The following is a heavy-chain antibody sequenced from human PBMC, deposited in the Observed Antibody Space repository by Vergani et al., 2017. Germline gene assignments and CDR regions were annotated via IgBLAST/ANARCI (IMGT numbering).Heavy chain of an antibody. CDR2: IYYSGST. J-gene: IGHJ6*02. CDR3: ARPRVAGNYYYGMDV. V-gene: IGHV4-39*01. Sequence: QLQLQESGPGLVKPSETLSLTCTVSGSSISSSSYYWGWIRQPPGKGLEWIGSIYYSGSTYYNPSLKSRVTISVDTSKNQFSLKLSSVTAADTAVYYCARPRVAGNYYYGMDVWGQGTTVTGSS. CDR1: GSSISSSSYY. D-gene: IGHD3-10*01.